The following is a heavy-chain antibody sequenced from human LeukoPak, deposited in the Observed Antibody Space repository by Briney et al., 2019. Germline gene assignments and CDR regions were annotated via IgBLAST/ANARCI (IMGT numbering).Heavy chain of an antibody. Sequence: GGSLRLSCAASGFTFSSYAMSWVRQAPGKGLDWVSAISGSGGSTYYADSVKGRFTISRDNSKNTLYLQMNSLRAEDTAVYYCAKGRIQLWALFDYWGQGTLVTVSS. CDR3: AKGRIQLWALFDY. CDR2: ISGSGGST. J-gene: IGHJ4*02. V-gene: IGHV3-23*01. D-gene: IGHD5-18*01. CDR1: GFTFSSYA.